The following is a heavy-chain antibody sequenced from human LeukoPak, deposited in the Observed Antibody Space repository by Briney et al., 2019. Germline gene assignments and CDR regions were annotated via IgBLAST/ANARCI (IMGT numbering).Heavy chain of an antibody. V-gene: IGHV3-30*01. CDR1: GFTFSSYA. J-gene: IGHJ2*01. CDR2: ISYDGSNK. Sequence: GRSQRLSCAASGFTFSSYAMHWVRKAPGKGLEWVAVISYDGSNKYYADSVKGRFTISRDNSKNTLYLQMNSLRAEDTAVYYCATGIAAAGTLGDWYFDLWGRGTLVTVSS. CDR3: ATGIAAAGTLGDWYFDL. D-gene: IGHD6-13*01.